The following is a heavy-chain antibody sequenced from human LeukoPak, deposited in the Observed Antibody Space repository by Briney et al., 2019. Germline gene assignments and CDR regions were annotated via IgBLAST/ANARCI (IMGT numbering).Heavy chain of an antibody. CDR2: IYYSGST. D-gene: IGHD3-22*01. CDR1: GGSISSYY. CDR3: ARSELLYYYDSSGYYPFED. Sequence: PSETLSLTCTVSGGSISSYYWSWIRQPPGKGLEWIGYIYYSGSTNYNPSLKSRVTISVDTSKNQFSLKLSSVTAADTAVYYCARSELLYYYDSSGYYPFEDWGQGTLVTVSS. J-gene: IGHJ4*02. V-gene: IGHV4-59*01.